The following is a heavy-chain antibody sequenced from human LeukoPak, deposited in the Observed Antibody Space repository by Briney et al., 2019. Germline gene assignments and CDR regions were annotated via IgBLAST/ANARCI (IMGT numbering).Heavy chain of an antibody. CDR2: IYHSGST. J-gene: IGHJ5*02. Sequence: SETLSLTCAVSGYSISSGYYWGWIRQPPGKGLEWIGSIYHSGSTYYNPSLKSRVTISVDTSKNQCSLKLSSVTAADTAVYYCARQEGYSSSSVTLNWFDPWGQGTLVTVSS. V-gene: IGHV4-38-2*01. CDR3: ARQEGYSSSSVTLNWFDP. D-gene: IGHD6-6*01. CDR1: GYSISSGYY.